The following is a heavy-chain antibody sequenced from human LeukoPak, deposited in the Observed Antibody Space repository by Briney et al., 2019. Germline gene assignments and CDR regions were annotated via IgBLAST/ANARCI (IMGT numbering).Heavy chain of an antibody. CDR3: ARHPVAGSPDY. CDR2: IYTSGST. Sequence: KASETLSLTCTVSGGSISSYYWSWIRQPPGKGLEWIEYIYTSGSTNYNPSLKSRVTISVDTSKNQFSLKLSSVTAADTAVYYCARHPVAGSPDYWGQGTLVTVSS. CDR1: GGSISSYY. D-gene: IGHD6-19*01. V-gene: IGHV4-4*09. J-gene: IGHJ4*02.